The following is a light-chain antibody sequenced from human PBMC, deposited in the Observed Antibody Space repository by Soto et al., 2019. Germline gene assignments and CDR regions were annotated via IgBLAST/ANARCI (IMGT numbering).Light chain of an antibody. CDR1: QSVLYSSNNKNY. V-gene: IGKV4-1*01. Sequence: DIVLTQSPDSLAVSLGERATINCESSQSVLYSSNNKNYFVWYQQKPGQPPKLLISGASTRESGVPDRFSGSGSGTDFTLTISSLQAEDGAVYYCQQHYSTPLTFGQGTRLEIK. CDR2: GAS. CDR3: QQHYSTPLT. J-gene: IGKJ5*01.